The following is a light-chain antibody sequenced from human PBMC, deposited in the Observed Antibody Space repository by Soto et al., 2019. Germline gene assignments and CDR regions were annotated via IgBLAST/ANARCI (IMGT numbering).Light chain of an antibody. J-gene: IGKJ3*01. CDR2: HAA. CDR1: QSVYRN. V-gene: IGKV3-15*01. Sequence: EVGMTQSPATLSVSPGEGVTLYCRASQSVYRNLAWYQQRPGQAPRLLILHAATRATGVPARFTGSGSGTEFPLTTSSLQSEDFGGYYCQQFNQLGPFTSVPGIPVDIK. CDR3: QQFNQLGPFT.